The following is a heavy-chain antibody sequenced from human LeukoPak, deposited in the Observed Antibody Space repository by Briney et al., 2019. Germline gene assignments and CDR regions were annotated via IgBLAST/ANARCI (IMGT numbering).Heavy chain of an antibody. CDR2: ISGSGNYI. CDR3: AREEDGRYAYGL. J-gene: IGHJ4*02. V-gene: IGHV3-21*01. CDR1: GFAFNNYA. Sequence: GESLRLSCAASGFAFNNYAMHWVRPAPGRGLEWVSSISGSGNYIYYADSVKGRFTISRDIAKNSLYLQMNSLRAEDTAAYYCAREEDGRYAYGLWGQGTLVTVSS. D-gene: IGHD5-18*01.